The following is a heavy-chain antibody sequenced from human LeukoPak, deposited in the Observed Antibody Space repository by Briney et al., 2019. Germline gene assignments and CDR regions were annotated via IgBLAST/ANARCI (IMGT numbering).Heavy chain of an antibody. V-gene: IGHV3-66*01. J-gene: IGHJ6*02. CDR1: GFTVSSNY. Sequence: PGGSLRLSCAASGFTVSSNYMSWVRQAPGKGLEWVSVIYSGGRTYYADSVKGRFTISRDNSKNTLYPQMNSLRAEDTAVYYCASGSWYGDYEPYYYYYGMDVWGQGTTVTVSS. CDR2: IYSGGRT. D-gene: IGHD4-17*01. CDR3: ASGSWYGDYEPYYYYYGMDV.